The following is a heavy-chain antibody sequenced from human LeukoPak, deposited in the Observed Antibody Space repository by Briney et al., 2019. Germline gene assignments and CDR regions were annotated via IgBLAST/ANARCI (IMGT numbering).Heavy chain of an antibody. CDR1: GYTLTELS. CDR2: FDPEDGET. D-gene: IGHD5-24*01. V-gene: IGHV1-24*01. Sequence: ASVKVSCKVSGYTLTELSMHWVRQAPGKGLEWMGGFDPEDGETIYAQKFQGRVTMTEDTSTDTPYMELSSLRSEDTAVYYCAHGKGRWLHLIYWGQGTLVTVSS. J-gene: IGHJ4*02. CDR3: AHGKGRWLHLIY.